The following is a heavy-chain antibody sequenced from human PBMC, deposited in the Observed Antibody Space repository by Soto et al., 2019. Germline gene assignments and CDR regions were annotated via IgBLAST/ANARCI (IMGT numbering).Heavy chain of an antibody. Sequence: PSETLSLTCAVSGYSISSGYYWGWIRQPPGKGLEWIGSIYHSGSTDYNPSLKSRVTISVDTSKNQFSLKLSSVTAADTAVYYCARDPPRDPYYGAYNTNWFDPWGQGTLVTVSS. CDR1: GYSISSGYY. D-gene: IGHD4-17*01. CDR2: IYHSGST. J-gene: IGHJ5*02. CDR3: ARDPPRDPYYGAYNTNWFDP. V-gene: IGHV4-38-2*02.